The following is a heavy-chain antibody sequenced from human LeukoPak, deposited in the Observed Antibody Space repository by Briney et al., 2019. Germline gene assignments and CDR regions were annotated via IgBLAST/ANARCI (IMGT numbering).Heavy chain of an antibody. V-gene: IGHV3-33*08. Sequence: GGSLRLSCAASGFTFSSYWMSWVRQAPGKGLEWVAVIWYDGSNKYYADSVKGRFTISRDNSKNTLYLQMNSLRAEDTAVYYCARDLRRYSSGWYSGYWGQGTLVTVSS. CDR1: GFTFSSYW. J-gene: IGHJ4*02. CDR2: IWYDGSNK. CDR3: ARDLRRYSSGWYSGY. D-gene: IGHD6-19*01.